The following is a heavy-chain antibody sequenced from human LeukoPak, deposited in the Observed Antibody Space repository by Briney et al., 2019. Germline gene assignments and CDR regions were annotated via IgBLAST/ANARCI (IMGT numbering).Heavy chain of an antibody. D-gene: IGHD5-18*01. Sequence: ASVKVSCKASGGTFSSYAISWVRQAPGQGLEWMGGIIPIFGTANYAQKFQGRVTITADESTSTAYMELSSLRSEDTAVYYCARGAPSYGYFDYWGQGTLVTVSS. J-gene: IGHJ4*02. CDR2: IIPIFGTA. CDR1: GGTFSSYA. V-gene: IGHV1-69*13. CDR3: ARGAPSYGYFDY.